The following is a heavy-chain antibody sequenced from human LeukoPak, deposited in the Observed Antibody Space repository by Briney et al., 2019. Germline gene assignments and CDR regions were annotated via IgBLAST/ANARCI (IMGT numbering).Heavy chain of an antibody. Sequence: GGSLRLSCAASGFTVSSNYMSWVRQAPGKGLEWASVIYSGGSTYYADSVKGRFTISRDNSKNTLYLQMNSLRAEDTAVYYCARDSLVVVAATRLDYYYGMDVWGQGTTVTVSS. CDR1: GFTVSSNY. CDR3: ARDSLVVVAATRLDYYYGMDV. J-gene: IGHJ6*02. V-gene: IGHV3-53*01. D-gene: IGHD2-15*01. CDR2: IYSGGST.